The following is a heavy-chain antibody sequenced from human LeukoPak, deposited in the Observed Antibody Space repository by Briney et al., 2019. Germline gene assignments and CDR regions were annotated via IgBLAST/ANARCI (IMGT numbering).Heavy chain of an antibody. CDR1: GFTFSTYW. Sequence: PGGSLRLSCAASGFTFSTYWLHWVRQAPGKGLVWVSRIHSDGSSTSYADSVKGRFTISRDNAKNTLYLQVNSLRADDTAVYYCARGGWGRAAAGNDVFDIWGQGTMVTVSS. J-gene: IGHJ3*02. CDR2: IHSDGSST. V-gene: IGHV3-74*01. CDR3: ARGGWGRAAAGNDVFDI. D-gene: IGHD6-13*01.